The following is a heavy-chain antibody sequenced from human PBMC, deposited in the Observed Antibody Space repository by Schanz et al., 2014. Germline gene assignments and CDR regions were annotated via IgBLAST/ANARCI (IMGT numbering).Heavy chain of an antibody. CDR1: GYIFIGYY. V-gene: IGHV1-2*02. CDR2: TNTNSGDT. CDR3: ARDPLGCTGSGCQTYDALDI. Sequence: QVQLVQSGAEMKKPGASVKVSCKASGYIFIGYYIHWVRQAPGQGLEWMGWTNTNSGDTKIAQKFQGSVTMARDPSISEAYMELTTLRSDDTAVYYCARDPLGCTGSGCQTYDALDIWGQGTMATVSS. D-gene: IGHD6-19*01. J-gene: IGHJ3*02.